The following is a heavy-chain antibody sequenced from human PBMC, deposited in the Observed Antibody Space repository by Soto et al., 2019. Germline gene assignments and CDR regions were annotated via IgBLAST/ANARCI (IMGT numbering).Heavy chain of an antibody. D-gene: IGHD6-19*01. CDR1: GFTFSRYW. CDR2: IKRDGSEK. Sequence: GSLRLSCAASGFTFSRYWMTWVRQAPGKGLEWVANIKRDGSEKHYADSVKGRFTISRDNAKNSLYLQMNSLRAEDTAVYYCLSSGLAVSWGQGTLVTVSS. CDR3: LSSGLAVS. J-gene: IGHJ4*02. V-gene: IGHV3-7*05.